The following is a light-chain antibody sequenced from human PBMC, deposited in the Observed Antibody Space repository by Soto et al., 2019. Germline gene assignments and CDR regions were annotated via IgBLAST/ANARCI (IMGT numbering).Light chain of an antibody. CDR2: GAS. CDR3: QQYGSSGT. Sequence: EVVLTQSPGTLSLSPGERATLSCRASQSVSNNYLAWYQQKPGQAPRPPIYGASNRAPGIPDRFSGSGSVTDVTLTISRLEPEDFAVYYCQQYGSSGTFGQRTKVDNK. CDR1: QSVSNNY. J-gene: IGKJ1*01. V-gene: IGKV3-20*01.